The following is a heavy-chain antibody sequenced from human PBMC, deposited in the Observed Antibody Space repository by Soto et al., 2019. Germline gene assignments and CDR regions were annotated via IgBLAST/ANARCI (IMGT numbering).Heavy chain of an antibody. CDR3: ARAYSSSGFDY. J-gene: IGHJ4*02. CDR1: AYTVTSYA. CDR2: INAGNGNT. V-gene: IGHV1-3*01. Sequence: GASLQATCEASAYTVTSYAMHCVRQAPGQRLEWMGWINAGNGNTKYSQKFQGRVTITRDTSASTAYMELSSLRSEDTAVYYCARAYSSSGFDYWGQGTLVNLSS. D-gene: IGHD6-6*01.